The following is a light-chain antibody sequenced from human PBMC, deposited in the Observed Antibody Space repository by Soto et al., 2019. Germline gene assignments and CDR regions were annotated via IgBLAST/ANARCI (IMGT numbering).Light chain of an antibody. CDR1: QSISSW. J-gene: IGKJ1*01. CDR2: EAS. Sequence: DIQMTQSPSTLSASVGDRVTITCRASQSISSWLAWYQQKPGKAPKLLIYEASSLESGVPSRFIGSGSGTEFTLAISSLQPDDFATYYCQQYNSYWTFGQGTKVEIK. V-gene: IGKV1-5*01. CDR3: QQYNSYWT.